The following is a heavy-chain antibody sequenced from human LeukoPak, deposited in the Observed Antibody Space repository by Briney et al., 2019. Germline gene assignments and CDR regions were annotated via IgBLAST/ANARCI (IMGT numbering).Heavy chain of an antibody. CDR2: ISPSNGNT. Sequence: ASVKVSCKASGYTFTSYYMHWVRQAPGQGLEWMGWISPSNGNTYYAQKVQGRVTTTTDTSTSTAYMELRSLRSDDTAVYYCARVAAARRGYYYYCMDVWGKGTTVTVSS. CDR3: ARVAAARRGYYYYCMDV. V-gene: IGHV1-18*04. D-gene: IGHD6-6*01. CDR1: GYTFTSYY. J-gene: IGHJ6*03.